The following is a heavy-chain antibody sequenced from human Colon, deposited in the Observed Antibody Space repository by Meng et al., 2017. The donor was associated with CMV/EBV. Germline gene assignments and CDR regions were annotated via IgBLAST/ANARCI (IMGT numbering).Heavy chain of an antibody. V-gene: IGHV3-30*02. CDR2: IRYDGSNK. Sequence: GESLKISCAASGFTFSSYGMHWVRPAPGKGLEWVAFIRYDGSNKYYADSVKGRFTISRDHSKNTLYLQMNSLRTEDTAVYYCAKFLSHYFDYWGQGTLVTVSS. CDR1: GFTFSSYG. CDR3: AKFLSHYFDY. D-gene: IGHD2/OR15-2a*01. J-gene: IGHJ4*02.